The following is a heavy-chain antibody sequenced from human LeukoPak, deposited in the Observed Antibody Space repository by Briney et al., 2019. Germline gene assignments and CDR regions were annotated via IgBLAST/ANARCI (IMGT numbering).Heavy chain of an antibody. D-gene: IGHD3-16*01. J-gene: IGHJ4*02. Sequence: PGTSLRLSCAASGFIFSSYPMHCLRQAPGRGLEWVGVISFDGRIKDYAESVKGRFTISRDDSKNTLYVHMNSLRSDDTAVYFCARDLFLGTPDFFDYWGQGTLVTVSS. V-gene: IGHV3-30*04. CDR1: GFIFSSYP. CDR3: ARDLFLGTPDFFDY. CDR2: ISFDGRIK.